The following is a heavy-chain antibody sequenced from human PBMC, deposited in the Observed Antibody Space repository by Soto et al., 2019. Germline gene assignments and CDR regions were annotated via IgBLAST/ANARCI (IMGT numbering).Heavy chain of an antibody. Sequence: ELQLLESGGGLVQPGGSLRLSCVASGFTFSSHVMNWVRQAPGRGLEWVSSVGGSDGTYYADSARGRFTISRDNSKNTVNLQMNSLKAEDTAVYYCTKGWLDGWGQGTTVSVSS. V-gene: IGHV3-23*01. J-gene: IGHJ6*02. CDR2: VGGSDGT. CDR1: GFTFSSHV. CDR3: TKGWLDG. D-gene: IGHD2-15*01.